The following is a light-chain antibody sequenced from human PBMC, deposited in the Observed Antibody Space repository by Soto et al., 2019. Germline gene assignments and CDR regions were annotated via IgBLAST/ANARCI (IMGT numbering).Light chain of an antibody. CDR3: QTWGTGIHVV. V-gene: IGLV4-69*01. J-gene: IGLJ2*01. Sequence: QLVLTQSPSASASLGASVKLTCTLSSGHSSYAIAWPQQQPEKGPRYLMKLNSDGSHSKGDGIPDRFSGSSSGAERYLTISSLQSEDEADYYCQTWGTGIHVVFGGGTKVTVL. CDR1: SGHSSYA. CDR2: LNSDGSH.